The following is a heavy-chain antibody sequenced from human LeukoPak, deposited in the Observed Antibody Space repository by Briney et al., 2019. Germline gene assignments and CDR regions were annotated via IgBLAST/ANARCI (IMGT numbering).Heavy chain of an antibody. Sequence: SVKVSCKASGGTFSSYAISLVRQAPGQGLEWMGGIIPIFGTANYAQKFQGRVTITTDESTSTAYMELSSLRSEATALYYCARGSGEYGGAAEYFQHWGQGTLVTVSS. D-gene: IGHD3-16*01. V-gene: IGHV1-69*05. CDR3: ARGSGEYGGAAEYFQH. J-gene: IGHJ1*01. CDR2: IIPIFGTA. CDR1: GGTFSSYA.